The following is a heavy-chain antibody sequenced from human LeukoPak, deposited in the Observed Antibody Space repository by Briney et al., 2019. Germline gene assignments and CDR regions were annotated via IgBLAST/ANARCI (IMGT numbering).Heavy chain of an antibody. V-gene: IGHV3-30*03. J-gene: IGHJ4*02. Sequence: GSLRLSCAASGFTFRSYGMHWVRQGPGKGLEWVAVISYDGSNKYYADSVKGRFTISRDNSKNTLYLQMNSLRAEDTAVYYCATARQYSNSWYSDYWGQGTLVTVSS. CDR3: ATARQYSNSWYSDY. D-gene: IGHD6-13*01. CDR2: ISYDGSNK. CDR1: GFTFRSYG.